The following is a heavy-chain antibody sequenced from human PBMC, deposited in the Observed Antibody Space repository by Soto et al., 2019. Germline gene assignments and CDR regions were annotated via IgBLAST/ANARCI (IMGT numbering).Heavy chain of an antibody. Sequence: EVHLVESGGGLVQPGGPLRLSCVASGFTFSDYNMNWVRQAPGKGLEWVSFISGRSNTIYYADSVKGRFTISRDNAKNSLYRLMNSLRAEDTAVYYCTREGDGSGFFSDFWGRGALVTVSS. CDR2: ISGRSNTI. CDR1: GFTFSDYN. V-gene: IGHV3-48*01. CDR3: TREGDGSGFFSDF. J-gene: IGHJ4*02. D-gene: IGHD3-22*01.